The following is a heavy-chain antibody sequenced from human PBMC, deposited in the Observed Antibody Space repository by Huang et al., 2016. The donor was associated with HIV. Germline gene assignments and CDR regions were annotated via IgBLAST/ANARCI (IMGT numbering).Heavy chain of an antibody. J-gene: IGHJ5*01. Sequence: QVELVQSGAEVKRPGASVRVSCKAAGYIFTKYGINWLRQATGQGLEWMGWISAYKGNTNYAEKFQGRVTLTRDTSATTAYMELRDVTSADTAVYYCARDHWYPLQNWFDLWGQGTLVTVSS. CDR2: ISAYKGNT. V-gene: IGHV1-18*01. D-gene: IGHD1-1*01. CDR1: GYIFTKYG. CDR3: ARDHWYPLQNWFDL.